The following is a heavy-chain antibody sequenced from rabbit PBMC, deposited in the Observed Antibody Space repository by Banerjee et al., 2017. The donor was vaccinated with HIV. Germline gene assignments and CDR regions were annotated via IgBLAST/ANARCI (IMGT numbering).Heavy chain of an antibody. Sequence: SGGGLFQPGGSLTLTCKASGFDFSSNAMCWVRQAPGQGLELIACIYTNGGSTWYASWVNGRFTISRSTSLNTVDLKMTSLTVADTATYFCVRYISGWDYFDLWGP. CDR2: IYTNGGST. CDR1: GFDFSSNA. V-gene: IGHV1S43*01. D-gene: IGHD4-1*01. CDR3: VRYISGWDYFDL. J-gene: IGHJ4*01.